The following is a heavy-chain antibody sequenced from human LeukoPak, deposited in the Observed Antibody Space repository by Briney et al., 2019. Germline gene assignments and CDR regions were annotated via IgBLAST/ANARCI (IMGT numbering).Heavy chain of an antibody. V-gene: IGHV4-34*01. Sequence: SETLSLTCAVYGRSFSGYYWSWIRQPPGKGLEWIGEINHSGSTNYNPSLKSRVTISVDTSKNQFSLKLSSVTAADTAVYYCARLSGSYYIPSFDYWGQGTLVTVSS. CDR3: ARLSGSYYIPSFDY. CDR2: INHSGST. CDR1: GRSFSGYY. J-gene: IGHJ4*02. D-gene: IGHD1-26*01.